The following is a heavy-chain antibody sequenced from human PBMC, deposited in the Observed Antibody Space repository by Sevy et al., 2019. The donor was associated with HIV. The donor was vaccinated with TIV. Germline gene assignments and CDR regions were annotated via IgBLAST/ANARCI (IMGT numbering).Heavy chain of an antibody. V-gene: IGHV1-2*02. Sequence: ASVKVSCKASGYTFTDYYIHWMRQAPGQGLEWMGWINPKSDAPLYAQEFQGRITMTTDTSTSTAYMELSRLRSDDTAMYFCARALYLDSIGYHSAYAFDIWAQGTMVTVSS. J-gene: IGHJ3*02. CDR1: GYTFTDYY. D-gene: IGHD3-22*01. CDR3: ARALYLDSIGYHSAYAFDI. CDR2: INPKSDAP.